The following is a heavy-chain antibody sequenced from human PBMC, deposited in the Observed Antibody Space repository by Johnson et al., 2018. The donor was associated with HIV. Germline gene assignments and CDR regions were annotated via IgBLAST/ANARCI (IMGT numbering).Heavy chain of an antibody. V-gene: IGHV3-48*04. CDR2: ISNSGSTI. D-gene: IGHD1-1*01. Sequence: MLLVESGGGLVKPGGSLRLSCAASGFTFSSYAMHWVRQAPGKGLEWISYISNSGSTIYYVDSVKGRFTISRDNAKNSLYLQMNSLRAEDTALYYCAKGGNGDGGAFDIWGQGTMVTVSS. J-gene: IGHJ3*02. CDR1: GFTFSSYA. CDR3: AKGGNGDGGAFDI.